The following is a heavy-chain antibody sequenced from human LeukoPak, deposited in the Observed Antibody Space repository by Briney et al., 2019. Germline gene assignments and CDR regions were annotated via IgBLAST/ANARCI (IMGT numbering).Heavy chain of an antibody. V-gene: IGHV4-39*07. CDR3: TGELAGTTVHY. CDR2: IYSNGDT. D-gene: IGHD1-7*01. CDR1: GGSIRSRTYF. Sequence: PSETLSLTCSVSGGSIRSRTYFWGWIRQPPGKGLEWIGSIYSNGDTYYNPSLKRRFTTSLDTSKNRFSLKLSSVTAADTAIYFCTGELAGTTVHYWGQGTLVTISS. J-gene: IGHJ4*02.